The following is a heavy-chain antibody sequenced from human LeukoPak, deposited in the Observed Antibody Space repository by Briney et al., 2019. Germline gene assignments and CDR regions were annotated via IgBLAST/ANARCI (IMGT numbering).Heavy chain of an antibody. CDR3: AKAKGGL. CDR2: ISGSGDAT. J-gene: IGHJ4*02. D-gene: IGHD2-15*01. V-gene: IGHV3-23*01. CDR1: GFTSSIYT. Sequence: PGGSLRLSCVASGFTSSIYTMTWFRQAPEEGLEWVSSISGSGDATYFADSVRGRFTLSRDNSRNTLFLQMDSLRVDDTAVYYCAKAKGGLWGQGTLVTVSS.